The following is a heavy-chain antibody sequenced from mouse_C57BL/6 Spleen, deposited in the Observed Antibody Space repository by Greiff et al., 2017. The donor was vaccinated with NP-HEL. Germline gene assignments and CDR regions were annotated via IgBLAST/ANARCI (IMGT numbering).Heavy chain of an antibody. J-gene: IGHJ4*01. CDR2: IDPNSGGT. CDR1: GSTFTSYW. CDR3: ARTLTRDYAMDY. V-gene: IGHV1-72*01. Sequence: QVQLQQSGAELVKPGASVKLSCKASGSTFTSYWMHWVKQRPGRGLEWMGRIDPNSGGTKYNEKFKSKATLTVDKPSSTAYMQLSSLTSEDSAVYYCARTLTRDYAMDYWGQGTSVTVSS. D-gene: IGHD1-1*01.